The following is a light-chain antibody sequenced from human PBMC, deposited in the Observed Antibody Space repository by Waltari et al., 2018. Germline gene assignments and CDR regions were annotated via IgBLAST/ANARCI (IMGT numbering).Light chain of an antibody. J-gene: IGKJ1*01. Sequence: EIVLTQSPGTASLSTGASVTLSCRASQSVGSSSLAWYQQKPGQAPRLVIYRASRRATGIPDRFSGSGSGTDFSLTISRLEPEDFAVYYCQQHGTLPATFGQGTKVEIK. CDR1: QSVGSSS. CDR2: RAS. V-gene: IGKV3-20*01. CDR3: QQHGTLPAT.